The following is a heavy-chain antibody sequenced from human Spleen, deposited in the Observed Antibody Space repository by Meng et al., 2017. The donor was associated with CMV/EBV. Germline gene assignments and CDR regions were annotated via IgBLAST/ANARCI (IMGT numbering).Heavy chain of an antibody. CDR2: ISGGSDST. D-gene: IGHD3-10*01. CDR1: GFTFSNYD. Sequence: SGFTFSNYDMSWVRQAPGKGLEWVSSISGGSDSTYYADSVKGRFTISRDNSRDTLYLQMHSLRADDTAVYYCARDTYTSGIYFWFDPWGQGTLVTVSS. V-gene: IGHV3-23*01. J-gene: IGHJ5*02. CDR3: ARDTYTSGIYFWFDP.